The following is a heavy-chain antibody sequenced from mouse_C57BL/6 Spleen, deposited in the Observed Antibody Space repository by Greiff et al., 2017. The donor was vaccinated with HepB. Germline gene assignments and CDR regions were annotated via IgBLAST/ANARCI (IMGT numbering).Heavy chain of an antibody. Sequence: EVQRVESGPGLVKPSQSLSLTCSVTGYSITSGYYWNWIRQFPGNKLEWMGYISYDGSNNYNPSLKNRISITRDTSKNQFFLKLNSVTTEDTATYYCAREGDYYGSLDYWGQGTTLTVSS. V-gene: IGHV3-6*01. CDR2: ISYDGSN. CDR3: AREGDYYGSLDY. J-gene: IGHJ2*01. D-gene: IGHD1-1*01. CDR1: GYSITSGYY.